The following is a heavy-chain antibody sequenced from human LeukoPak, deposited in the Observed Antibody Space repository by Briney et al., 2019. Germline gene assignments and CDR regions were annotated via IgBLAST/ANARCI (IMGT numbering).Heavy chain of an antibody. J-gene: IGHJ4*02. D-gene: IGHD3-9*01. Sequence: PGGSLRLSCAASGFTFDDYAMHWVRQAPGKGLEWVSGISWNSGSIGYADSVKGRFTISRDNAKNSLFLQMNSLRVEDTAVYYCARGYDISDYWGQETVVTVSS. V-gene: IGHV3-9*01. CDR1: GFTFDDYA. CDR3: ARGYDISDY. CDR2: ISWNSGSI.